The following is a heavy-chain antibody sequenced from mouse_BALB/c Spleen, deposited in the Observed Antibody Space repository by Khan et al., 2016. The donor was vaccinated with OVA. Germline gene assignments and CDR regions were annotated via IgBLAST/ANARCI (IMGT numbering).Heavy chain of an antibody. J-gene: IGHJ4*01. Sequence: QVQLQQSGPELARPGASVKLSCKASGFTFTNYWMQWLKQRPGQGLERIGSTYPGDGDTRYTQKFKGKATLTADKSSSTAYMQLSSLVSEDSAVYDWARFYSNGSRDVIDDWGQGTSDTVS. CDR1: GFTFTNYW. D-gene: IGHD1-1*01. CDR3: ARFYSNGSRDVIDD. CDR2: TYPGDGDT. V-gene: IGHV1-87*01.